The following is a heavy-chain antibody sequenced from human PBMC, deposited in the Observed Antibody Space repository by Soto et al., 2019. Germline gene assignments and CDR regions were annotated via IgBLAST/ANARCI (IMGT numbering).Heavy chain of an antibody. Sequence: EVQLVESGGGLVQPGGSLRLSCAASGFTFSSYDMQWVRQATGKGLEWVSAIGTAGDTYYPGSVKGRFTISRENAKNSLYLQMNSLRAEDTAVYYCARDQGLTTFDYWGQGTLVTVSS. J-gene: IGHJ4*02. V-gene: IGHV3-13*01. CDR2: IGTAGDT. CDR3: ARDQGLTTFDY. D-gene: IGHD4-4*01. CDR1: GFTFSSYD.